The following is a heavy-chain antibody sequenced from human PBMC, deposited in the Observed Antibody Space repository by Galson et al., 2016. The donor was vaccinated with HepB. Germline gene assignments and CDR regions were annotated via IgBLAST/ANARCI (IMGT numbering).Heavy chain of an antibody. CDR3: ATTYCGGTCSHVYAFDF. CDR1: GDSINNYY. D-gene: IGHD2-21*01. Sequence: SETLSLTCSVSGDSINNYYSSWIRQPPGKTLEWIGYSSYNGITDYNSSLKSRVNISVDTSKNQFSLTLSSVTAADTALYYCATTYCGGTCSHVYAFDFWGQGIMVTVSS. V-gene: IGHV4-59*01. J-gene: IGHJ3*01. CDR2: SSYNGIT.